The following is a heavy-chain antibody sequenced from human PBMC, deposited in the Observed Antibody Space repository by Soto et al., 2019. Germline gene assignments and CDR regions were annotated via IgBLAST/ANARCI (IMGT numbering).Heavy chain of an antibody. CDR1: GYTFYSHS. CDR2: ISADNGNT. D-gene: IGHD5-18*01. J-gene: IGHJ6*02. V-gene: IGHV1-18*01. Sequence: QAQLVQSGAEVKKPGASVKVSCKASGYTFYSHSISWVRQAPGQGLEWMGRISADNGNTKYAQKFRGRVTMATDTATSTVYMELRNLRSDETAGYYCARCIQQDYYYGMDVWGQGTTVTVSS. CDR3: ARCIQQDYYYGMDV.